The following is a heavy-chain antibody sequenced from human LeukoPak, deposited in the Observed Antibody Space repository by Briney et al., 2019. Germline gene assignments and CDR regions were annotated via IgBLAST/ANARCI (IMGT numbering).Heavy chain of an antibody. CDR3: ARRMSAFYDILTGYYTLGGLDY. Sequence: GASVTVSCKASGYTFTSYGISWVRQAPGQGLEWMGWISAYNGNTNYAQKLQGRVTMTTDTSTSTAYMELRSLRSDDTAVYYCARRMSAFYDILTGYYTLGGLDYWGQGTLVTVSS. D-gene: IGHD3-9*01. V-gene: IGHV1-18*04. J-gene: IGHJ4*02. CDR2: ISAYNGNT. CDR1: GYTFTSYG.